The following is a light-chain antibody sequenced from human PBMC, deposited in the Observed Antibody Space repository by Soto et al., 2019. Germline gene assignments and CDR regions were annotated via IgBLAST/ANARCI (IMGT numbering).Light chain of an antibody. CDR2: GAS. CDR1: QSVRSTF. CDR3: QQYHDSPMNT. J-gene: IGKJ2*01. Sequence: VLPQSPDTLSLSPGDRATLSCRASQSVRSTFLAWYQQKPGQAPRLLIYGASNRAAGIPERFSGSASGTEVTLSISRLEPDDSAVDYCQQYHDSPMNTFGQGTKLQIK. V-gene: IGKV3-20*01.